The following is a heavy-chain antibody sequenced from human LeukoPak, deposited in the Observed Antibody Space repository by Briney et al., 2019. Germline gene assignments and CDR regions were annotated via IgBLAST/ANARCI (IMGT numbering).Heavy chain of an antibody. V-gene: IGHV1-69*01. Sequence: GASVKVSCKASGGTFSSYAISWVRQAPGQGLEWMGGIIPIFGTANYAQKFQGGVTITADESTSTAYMELSSLRSEDTAVYYCAGMVAPGFDYWGQGTLVTVSS. CDR3: AGMVAPGFDY. CDR1: GGTFSSYA. J-gene: IGHJ4*02. D-gene: IGHD1-26*01. CDR2: IIPIFGTA.